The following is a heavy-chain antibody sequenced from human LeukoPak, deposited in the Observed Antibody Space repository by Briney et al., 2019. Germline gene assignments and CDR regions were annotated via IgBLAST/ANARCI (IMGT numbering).Heavy chain of an antibody. Sequence: GGSLRLSCAASGFTVSNNYMSWVRQAPGKGLEWVSVIHSGGTTNYADSVQGRFAISRDNSKTTVYLHMNSLRAEDTAVYYCARDSDSGYGPFASWGQGTLVTVSS. CDR1: GFTVSNNY. CDR3: ARDSDSGYGPFAS. V-gene: IGHV3-53*01. CDR2: IHSGGTT. J-gene: IGHJ4*02. D-gene: IGHD5-12*01.